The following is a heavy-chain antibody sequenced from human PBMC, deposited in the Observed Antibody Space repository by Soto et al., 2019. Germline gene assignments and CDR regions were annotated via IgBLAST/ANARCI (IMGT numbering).Heavy chain of an antibody. V-gene: IGHV4-31*03. CDR2: IYYSGTT. J-gene: IGHJ6*04. CDR3: ARVSSGSYDFWSCYYWDV. Sequence: QVQLQESGPGLVKPSQTLSLTCTVSGGSISSGGYYWSWIRQHPGKGLEWIGYIYYSGTTYYNPSLKRRVTISVGTSKNQCSLKLSSVTAADTAVYYCARVSSGSYDFWSCYYWDVWGKGTTVTVSS. CDR1: GGSISSGGYY. D-gene: IGHD3-3*01.